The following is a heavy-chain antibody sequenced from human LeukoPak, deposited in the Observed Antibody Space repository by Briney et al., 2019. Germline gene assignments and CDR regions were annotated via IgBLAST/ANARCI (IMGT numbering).Heavy chain of an antibody. CDR1: GDSISSDY. Sequence: KASETLSLTCAVSGDSISSDYWSWVRQPPGTGLEWIGYIYYTGSTNYNPSLKSRVTISVDTSKNQFSLKLSSVTAADTAVYYCARGRGYSSPRPLDYWGQGTLVTVSS. D-gene: IGHD6-13*01. CDR3: ARGRGYSSPRPLDY. V-gene: IGHV4-59*12. J-gene: IGHJ4*02. CDR2: IYYTGST.